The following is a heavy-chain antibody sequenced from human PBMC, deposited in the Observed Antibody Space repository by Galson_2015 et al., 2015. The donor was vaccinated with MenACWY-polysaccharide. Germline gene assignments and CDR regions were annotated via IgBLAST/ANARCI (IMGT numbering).Heavy chain of an antibody. Sequence: SLRLSCAASGFTFSSYAMHWVRQAPGKGLEWVAVISYDGSNKYYADSVKGRFTISRDNSKNTLYLQMNSLRAEDTAVYYCARGDGTNWFDPWGQGTLVTVSS. J-gene: IGHJ5*02. CDR2: ISYDGSNK. CDR3: ARGDGTNWFDP. CDR1: GFTFSSYA. V-gene: IGHV3-30-3*01. D-gene: IGHD1-26*01.